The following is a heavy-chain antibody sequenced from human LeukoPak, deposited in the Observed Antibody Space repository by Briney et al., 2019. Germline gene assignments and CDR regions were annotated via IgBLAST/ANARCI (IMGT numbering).Heavy chain of an antibody. CDR1: GGTFSSSA. CDR2: IIPIFGTA. Sequence: ASVKVSCKASGGTFSSSAISWVRQAPGQGLEWMGGIIPIFGTANYAQKFQGRVTISADESTSTAYMELRSLRSDDTAVYYCARDLGEDTTMIFFDYWGQGTLVTVSS. J-gene: IGHJ4*02. CDR3: ARDLGEDTTMIFFDY. V-gene: IGHV1-69*13. D-gene: IGHD5-18*01.